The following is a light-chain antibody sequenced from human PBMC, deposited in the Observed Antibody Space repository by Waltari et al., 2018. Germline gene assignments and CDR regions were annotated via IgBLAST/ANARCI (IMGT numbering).Light chain of an antibody. CDR2: DVS. CDR3: NSFTSSSTVV. CDR1: SSDVGGYNY. J-gene: IGLJ3*02. Sequence: QSALTQPASVSGSPGQSIPISCTGTSSDVGGYNYVSWYQQHPGKAPKLMIYDVSNRPSGVSNRFSGSKSGNTASLTISGLQPEDEADYYCNSFTSSSTVVFGGGTKLTVL. V-gene: IGLV2-14*03.